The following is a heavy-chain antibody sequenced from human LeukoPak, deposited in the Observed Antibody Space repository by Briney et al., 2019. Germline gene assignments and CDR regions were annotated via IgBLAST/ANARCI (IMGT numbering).Heavy chain of an antibody. CDR2: IIYVGTNA. CDR1: GFTFDSYS. D-gene: IGHD1-26*01. CDR3: ARDPGTRYSVKVGYYFDY. J-gene: IGHJ4*02. Sequence: GRSLRLSCAASGFTFDSYSMHWVRQAPGKGLEWVSVIIYVGTNAHYADSVKGRFTVSRDNSRNTLFLQMNSLRPDDTAVYYCARDPGTRYSVKVGYYFDYWGQGTLVTVSS. V-gene: IGHV3-30-3*01.